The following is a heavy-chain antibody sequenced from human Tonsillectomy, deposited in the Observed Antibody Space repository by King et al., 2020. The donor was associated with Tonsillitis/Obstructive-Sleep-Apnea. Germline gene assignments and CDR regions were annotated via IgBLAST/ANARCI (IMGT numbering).Heavy chain of an antibody. CDR3: AGEPPSLPQYYYYYMDV. CDR2: INPSDGTT. J-gene: IGHJ6*03. Sequence: QLVQSGAEVKKPGASVKVSCKASGYTFTSYYMHWVRQAPGQGPEWMGIINPSDGTTSYAQKFQGRVTTTRDMSTSTVYMELSSLRSEDTAVYCCAGEPPSLPQYYYYYMDVWGKGTTVTVS. CDR1: GYTFTSYY. V-gene: IGHV1-46*01.